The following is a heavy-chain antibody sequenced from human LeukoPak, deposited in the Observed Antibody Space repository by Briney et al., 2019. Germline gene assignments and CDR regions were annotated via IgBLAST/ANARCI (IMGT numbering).Heavy chain of an antibody. D-gene: IGHD3-10*01. CDR1: GFTFDDYA. V-gene: IGHV3-9*01. Sequence: GRSLRLSCAASGFTFDDYAMHWVRQAPGKGLEWVSGISWNSGSIGYADSVKGRFTISRDNSKNTLYLQMNSLRAEDTAVYYCAKVGFGEFYYYYGMDVWGQGTTVTVSS. J-gene: IGHJ6*02. CDR2: ISWNSGSI. CDR3: AKVGFGEFYYYYGMDV.